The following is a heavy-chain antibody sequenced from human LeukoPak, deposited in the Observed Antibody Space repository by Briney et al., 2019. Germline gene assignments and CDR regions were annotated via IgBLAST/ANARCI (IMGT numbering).Heavy chain of an antibody. CDR2: ISSNGGST. CDR1: GFTFSSYA. D-gene: IGHD3-10*01. V-gene: IGHV3-64*01. Sequence: GGSLRLSCAASGFTFSSYAMHWVRQAPGKGLEYVSAISSNGGSTYYANSVKGRFTISRDNSKNTLYLQMGSLRAEDMAVYYCASSTMVRGGLNYWGQGTLVTVSS. J-gene: IGHJ4*02. CDR3: ASSTMVRGGLNY.